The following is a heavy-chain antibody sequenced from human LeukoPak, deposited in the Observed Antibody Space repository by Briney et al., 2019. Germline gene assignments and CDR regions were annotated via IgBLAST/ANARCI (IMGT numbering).Heavy chain of an antibody. D-gene: IGHD3-3*01. V-gene: IGHV4-34*01. CDR1: GGSFSGYY. J-gene: IGHJ5*02. CDR2: INHSGST. Sequence: SETLSLTCAVYGGSFSGYYWSWIRQPPGKGLEWIGEINHSGSTNYNPSLKSRVTISVDTSKNQFSLKLSSVTAADTAVYYCARVRITIFGVVIIPNNWFDPWGQGTLVTVSS. CDR3: ARVRITIFGVVIIPNNWFDP.